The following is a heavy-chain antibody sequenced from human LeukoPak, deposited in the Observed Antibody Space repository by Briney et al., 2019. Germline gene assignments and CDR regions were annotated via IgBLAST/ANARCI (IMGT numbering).Heavy chain of an antibody. Sequence: SETLSLTCAVSGGSISSSNWWSWVRQPPGKGLEWIGEIYHSGSTNYNPSLKSRVTTSVDKSKNQFSLKLSSVTAADTAVYYCARDQGSGLDAFDIWGQGTMVTVSS. J-gene: IGHJ3*02. V-gene: IGHV4-4*02. CDR1: GGSISSSNW. CDR3: ARDQGSGLDAFDI. CDR2: IYHSGST. D-gene: IGHD2-15*01.